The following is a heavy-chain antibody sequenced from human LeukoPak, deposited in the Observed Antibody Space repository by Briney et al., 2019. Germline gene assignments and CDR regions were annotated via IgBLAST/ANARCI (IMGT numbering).Heavy chain of an antibody. CDR1: GFTFDDYG. J-gene: IGHJ6*03. Sequence: GGSLRLSCAASGFTFDDYGMSWVRQAPGKGLEWVSGINWNGGSTGYADSVKGRFTISRDNAKNSLYLQMNSLRAEDTALYYRARDWGEPVGTYYYYYMDVWGKGTTVTVSS. CDR3: ARDWGEPVGTYYYYYMDV. D-gene: IGHD3-16*01. V-gene: IGHV3-20*04. CDR2: INWNGGST.